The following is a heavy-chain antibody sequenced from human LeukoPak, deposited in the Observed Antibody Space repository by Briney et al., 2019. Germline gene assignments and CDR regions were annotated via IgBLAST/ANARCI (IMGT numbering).Heavy chain of an antibody. CDR3: ARHIAEAGNNWFDP. CDR2: MSPNSGNT. Sequence: GASVKVSCKASGYTFTSYDINWVRQATGQGLEWMGWMSPNSGNTGYAQKFQGRVTMTRNTSISTAYMELSSLRSEDTAVYYCARHIAEAGNNWFDPWGQGTLVTVSS. V-gene: IGHV1-8*01. CDR1: GYTFTSYD. D-gene: IGHD6-13*01. J-gene: IGHJ5*02.